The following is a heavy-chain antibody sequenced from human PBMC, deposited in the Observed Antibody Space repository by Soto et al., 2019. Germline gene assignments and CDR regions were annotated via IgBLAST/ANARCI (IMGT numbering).Heavy chain of an antibody. J-gene: IGHJ4*02. Sequence: QVQLVESGGGVVQPGRSLRLSCEASGFTFNTYSLHWVRQPPGKGLEWLAAIWYDGTQKYYADSVKGRFIISRDNSKSTLHLEVNSLRAEDTAVYYCARAGGTTVTGLWHFDSWGQGTLVTVSS. CDR3: ARAGGTTVTGLWHFDS. V-gene: IGHV3-33*01. CDR1: GFTFNTYS. CDR2: IWYDGTQK. D-gene: IGHD4-17*01.